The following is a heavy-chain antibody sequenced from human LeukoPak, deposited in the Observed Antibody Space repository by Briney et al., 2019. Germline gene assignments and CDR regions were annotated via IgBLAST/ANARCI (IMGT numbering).Heavy chain of an antibody. Sequence: GGSLRLSCAASGFTFSSYAMSWVRQAPRRGLEWVSVVSGSGSSTDYADSVKGRFTISRDNSKNTLYLQMSSLSAEDTAVYYCAKMNVLTGYYPPNFDFWGQGTLVTVSS. V-gene: IGHV3-23*01. CDR1: GFTFSSYA. CDR3: AKMNVLTGYYPPNFDF. CDR2: VSGSGSST. J-gene: IGHJ4*02. D-gene: IGHD3-9*01.